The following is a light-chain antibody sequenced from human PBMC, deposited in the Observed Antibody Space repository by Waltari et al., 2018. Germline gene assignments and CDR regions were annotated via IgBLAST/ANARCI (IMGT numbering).Light chain of an antibody. CDR1: QSISNW. Sequence: DIQMTQSPSTLSASVGDRFTITCRASQSISNWLAWYQQKPGKVPKLLIYKASTLESGDPSRFSGSGSGTEFTLTISSLQPDDFATYYCQQYNSYSLLTFGGGTKVEIK. CDR2: KAS. CDR3: QQYNSYSLLT. J-gene: IGKJ4*01. V-gene: IGKV1-5*03.